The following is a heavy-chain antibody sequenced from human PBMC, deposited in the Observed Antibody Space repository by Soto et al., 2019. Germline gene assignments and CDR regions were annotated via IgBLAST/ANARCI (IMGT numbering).Heavy chain of an antibody. CDR3: ARNTDHRLVRGWLDP. Sequence: PGGSLRLSCVGSGFTFSSYGMHWVRQAPGKGLEWVAMISHDGSHEYYGDSVKGRFSVSRDNPQNILHLQMNSLRIEDTAVYFCARNTDHRLVRGWLDPWGQGTLVTVSS. CDR1: GFTFSSYG. CDR2: ISHDGSHE. J-gene: IGHJ5*02. D-gene: IGHD3-10*01. V-gene: IGHV3-30*03.